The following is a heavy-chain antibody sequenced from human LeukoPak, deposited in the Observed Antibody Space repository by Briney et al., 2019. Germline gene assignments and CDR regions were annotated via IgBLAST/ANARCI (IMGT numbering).Heavy chain of an antibody. D-gene: IGHD4-17*01. CDR1: GFTFNTYE. CDR2: IPSSGGSS. Sequence: GGSLRLSCAASGFTFNTYEMNWVRQAPGKGLEWLSYIPSSGGSSYCADSVKGRFTISRDNAKNSLYLQMNSLRAEDTAVYYCARDAYGATFDAFDIWGRGTTVTVSS. J-gene: IGHJ3*02. V-gene: IGHV3-48*03. CDR3: ARDAYGATFDAFDI.